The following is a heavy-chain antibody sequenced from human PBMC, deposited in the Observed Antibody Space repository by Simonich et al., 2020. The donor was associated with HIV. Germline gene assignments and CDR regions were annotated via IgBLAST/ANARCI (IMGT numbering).Heavy chain of an antibody. V-gene: IGHV1-2*06. J-gene: IGHJ3*02. CDR1: GYTFTDWN. Sequence: QVQLVQSGAEVQKPGASVKVSCKASGYTFTDWNIHWVRQAPGQGLEVRGRINPNRGGTDYPQKFQGRVTMTRDKSIKTAYMELRKLRSDDTAVYYCATHGPGSSSSALDIWGQGTMVTVSS. CDR2: INPNRGGT. D-gene: IGHD6-6*01. CDR3: ATHGPGSSSSALDI.